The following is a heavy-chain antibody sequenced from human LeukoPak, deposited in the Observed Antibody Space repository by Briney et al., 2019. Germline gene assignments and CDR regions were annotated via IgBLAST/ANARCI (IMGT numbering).Heavy chain of an antibody. J-gene: IGHJ4*02. Sequence: ASVEVSCKASGYTFTSYDINWVRQAPGQGLEWMGWISAYNGNTNYAQKLQGRVTMTTDTSTSTAYMELRSLRSDDTAVYYCARVDCSGGSCYSIDYWGQGTLVTVSS. CDR1: GYTFTSYD. V-gene: IGHV1-18*01. D-gene: IGHD2-15*01. CDR3: ARVDCSGGSCYSIDY. CDR2: ISAYNGNT.